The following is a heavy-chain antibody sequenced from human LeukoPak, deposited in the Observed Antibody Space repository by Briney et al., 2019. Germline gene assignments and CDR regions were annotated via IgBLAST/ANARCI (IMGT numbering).Heavy chain of an antibody. Sequence: SETLSLTCAVYGGSFSGYYWSWIRQPPGKGLEWIGYIYYSGSTNYNPSLKSRVTISVDTSKNQFSLKLSSVTAADTAVYYCARSSNDFWSGYYTVGVNYYGMDVWGQGTTVTVSS. CDR3: ARSSNDFWSGYYTVGVNYYGMDV. J-gene: IGHJ6*02. D-gene: IGHD3-3*01. CDR2: IYYSGST. V-gene: IGHV4-59*08. CDR1: GGSFSGYY.